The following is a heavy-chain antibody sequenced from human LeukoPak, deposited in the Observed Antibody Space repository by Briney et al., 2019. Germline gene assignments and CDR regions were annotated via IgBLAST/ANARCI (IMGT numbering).Heavy chain of an antibody. CDR3: ARGGSFRSSDACDM. CDR1: GYTFTSYG. Sequence: GSSVKVSCKPSGYTFTSYGISWVRQAPGQGLARMGWISAYNGNTNHAQKLQGRVTMTTVTSTSTAYMELRSLRSDDTAVYFCARGGSFRSSDACDMWGQETMVSVS. CDR2: ISAYNGNT. V-gene: IGHV1-18*01. D-gene: IGHD2-15*01. J-gene: IGHJ3*02.